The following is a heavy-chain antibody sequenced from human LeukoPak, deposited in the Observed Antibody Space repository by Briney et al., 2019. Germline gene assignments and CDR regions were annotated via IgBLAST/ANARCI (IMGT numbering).Heavy chain of an antibody. Sequence: SETLSLTCTVSGGSINNYYWSWIRQPAGKGLEWIGRIYTRGSTNYNPSLKSRVTMSVDTSKNQFSLKLSSVTAADTAVYYCARQPDSSGYYGYYYYYYGMDVWGQGATVTVSS. J-gene: IGHJ6*02. CDR2: IYTRGST. D-gene: IGHD3-22*01. CDR1: GGSINNYY. CDR3: ARQPDSSGYYGYYYYYYGMDV. V-gene: IGHV4-4*07.